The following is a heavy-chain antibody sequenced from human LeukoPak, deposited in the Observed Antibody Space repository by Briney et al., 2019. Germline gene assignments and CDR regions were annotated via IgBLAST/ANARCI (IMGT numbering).Heavy chain of an antibody. J-gene: IGHJ4*02. Sequence: SETLSLTCAVSGGSISSGGYSWSWLRQPPGKGLEWIGYIYHSGSPYYNPSLKSRVTISVDRSKNQFSLKLSSVTAADTAVYYCARASGVITFGGVIAPYYFDYWGQGTLVTVSS. CDR3: ARASGVITFGGVIAPYYFDY. V-gene: IGHV4-30-2*01. CDR1: GGSISSGGYS. D-gene: IGHD3-16*02. CDR2: IYHSGSP.